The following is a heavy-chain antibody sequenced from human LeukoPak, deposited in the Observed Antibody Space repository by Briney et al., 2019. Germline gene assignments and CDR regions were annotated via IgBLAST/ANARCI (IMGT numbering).Heavy chain of an antibody. D-gene: IGHD4-17*01. CDR1: GYTFTSYD. J-gene: IGHJ4*02. CDR3: ARGQPTSYGDYFDY. V-gene: IGHV1-8*01. Sequence: ASVTVSCKASGYTFTSYDINWVRQATGQGLEWMGWMNPNSGNTGYAQKFQGRVTITRNTSISTAYMELSSLRSEDTAVYYCARGQPTSYGDYFDYWGQGTLVTVSS. CDR2: MNPNSGNT.